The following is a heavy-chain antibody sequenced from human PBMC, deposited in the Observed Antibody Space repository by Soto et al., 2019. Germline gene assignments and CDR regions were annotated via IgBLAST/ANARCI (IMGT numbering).Heavy chain of an antibody. CDR1: GYTFTSYD. V-gene: IGHV1-8*01. CDR2: MNPNSGNT. D-gene: IGHD1-1*01. J-gene: IGHJ6*02. Sequence: QVQLVQSGAEVKKPGASVKVSCKASGYTFTSYDINWVRQATGQGLEWMGWMNPNSGNTGYAQKFRGRVTMTRNTSISTAYMELSSLRSEDTAVYYCSRERAGTTSMDVWGQGTTVTVSS. CDR3: SRERAGTTSMDV.